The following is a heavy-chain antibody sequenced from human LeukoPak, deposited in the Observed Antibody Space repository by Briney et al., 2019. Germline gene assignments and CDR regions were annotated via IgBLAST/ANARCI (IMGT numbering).Heavy chain of an antibody. J-gene: IGHJ4*02. CDR2: ISAYNGNT. Sequence: VASVKVSCKASGYTFTSYGISWVRQAPGQGLEWMGWISAYNGNTNYAQKLQGRVTMTTDTSTSTAYMELRSLRSDDTAVYYCARESTLTGGYYFDYWGQGTLVTVSS. V-gene: IGHV1-18*01. CDR3: ARESTLTGGYYFDY. CDR1: GYTFTSYG. D-gene: IGHD1-14*01.